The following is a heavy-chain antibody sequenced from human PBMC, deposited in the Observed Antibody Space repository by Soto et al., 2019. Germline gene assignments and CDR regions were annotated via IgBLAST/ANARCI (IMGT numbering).Heavy chain of an antibody. CDR1: GYTFTSYG. Sequence: ASVKVSCKASGYTFTSYGISWVRQTPGQGLEWMGWISAYNGNTNYAQKLQGRVTMTTDTSTSTAYKEMKKLKTDDTAVYYCASVTVTPRYYYYYMDVWGKGTTVTVSS. D-gene: IGHD4-17*01. CDR2: ISAYNGNT. CDR3: ASVTVTPRYYYYYMDV. V-gene: IGHV1-18*01. J-gene: IGHJ6*03.